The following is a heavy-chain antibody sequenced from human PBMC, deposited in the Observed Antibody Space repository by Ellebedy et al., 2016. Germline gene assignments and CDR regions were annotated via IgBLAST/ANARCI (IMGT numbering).Heavy chain of an antibody. J-gene: IGHJ4*02. Sequence: GESLKISXAASGFTFSNYAMSWVRQAPGKGLEWVSAISGSGGNTYYADSVKGRFTISRDNSKNTLYLQMNSLTAEDTAVYYCARDRGSGWSFFDFWGQGTLVTVSS. V-gene: IGHV3-23*01. CDR3: ARDRGSGWSFFDF. CDR1: GFTFSNYA. CDR2: ISGSGGNT. D-gene: IGHD6-19*01.